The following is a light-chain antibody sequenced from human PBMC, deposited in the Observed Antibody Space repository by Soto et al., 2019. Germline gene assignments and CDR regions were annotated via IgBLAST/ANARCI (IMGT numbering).Light chain of an antibody. Sequence: EMVLTQSPGTLSLSPGERATLSCRASQSVSSIYLAWYHQKPGQAPRLLIYGASSRPTGIPDRFSGSGSGTDFTLTISRLEPEDFAVYYCQQYGSSALTFGGGTKVEIK. CDR1: QSVSSIY. CDR3: QQYGSSALT. CDR2: GAS. J-gene: IGKJ4*01. V-gene: IGKV3-20*01.